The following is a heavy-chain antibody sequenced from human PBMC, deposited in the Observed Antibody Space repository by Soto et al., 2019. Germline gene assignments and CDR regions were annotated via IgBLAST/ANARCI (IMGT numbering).Heavy chain of an antibody. J-gene: IGHJ6*03. V-gene: IGHV1-18*01. Sequence: ASVKVSCKASGYTFTNYGFTWVRQAPGQGLEWLGWISTYNGNKKYAQKVQGRLTMTTDTSTSTANMELTSLRSDDTALYYCARTTVTASYYYMDVWGKGSTVTVSS. D-gene: IGHD4-17*01. CDR2: ISTYNGNK. CDR3: ARTTVTASYYYMDV. CDR1: GYTFTNYG.